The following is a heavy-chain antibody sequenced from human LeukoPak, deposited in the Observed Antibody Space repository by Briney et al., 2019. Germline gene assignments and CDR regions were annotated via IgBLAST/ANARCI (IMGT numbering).Heavy chain of an antibody. CDR2: ISYDGSNK. J-gene: IGHJ5*02. CDR1: GFTYSCYG. Sequence: GGSLRLSCAASGFTYSCYGMHWVRQTPGKGLEGLAVISYDGSNKYYADSVKARFTISRDNSKNTLYLQMNSLRAEDTAVYYCAKDARKLATSLGALPTWGQGTLVTVSS. CDR3: AKDARKLATSLGALPT. D-gene: IGHD5-12*01. V-gene: IGHV3-30*18.